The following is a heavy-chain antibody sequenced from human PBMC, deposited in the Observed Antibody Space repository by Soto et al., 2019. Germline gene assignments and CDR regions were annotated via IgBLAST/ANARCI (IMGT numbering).Heavy chain of an antibody. D-gene: IGHD2-15*01. CDR3: ARRIWDPAVVAVATRGAFDV. CDR1: GFTFRDYE. Sequence: EVQLVESGGGLVQPGGSLRLSCAASGFTFRDYEMHWVRQVPGKGLQWVSYISSSGTTIYYSESVKGRFTISRDTAKNSLYLQLSGLRADDTAVYYCARRIWDPAVVAVATRGAFDVWGQGTMVSVSS. V-gene: IGHV3-48*03. J-gene: IGHJ3*01. CDR2: ISSSGTTI.